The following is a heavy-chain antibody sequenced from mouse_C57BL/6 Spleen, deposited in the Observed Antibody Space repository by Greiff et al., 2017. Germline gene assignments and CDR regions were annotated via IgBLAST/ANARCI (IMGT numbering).Heavy chain of an antibody. J-gene: IGHJ4*01. D-gene: IGHD2-5*01. V-gene: IGHV1-69*01. CDR2: IDPSDSYT. Sequence: QVQLQQPGAELVMPGASVKLSCKASGYTFTSYWMHWVKQRPGQGLEWIGKIDPSDSYTNYNQKFKGKSTLTVDKSSSTAYMQLSSLTSEDSAVYYCARWGYSNYEGYAMDYWGQGTSVTVSS. CDR1: GYTFTSYW. CDR3: ARWGYSNYEGYAMDY.